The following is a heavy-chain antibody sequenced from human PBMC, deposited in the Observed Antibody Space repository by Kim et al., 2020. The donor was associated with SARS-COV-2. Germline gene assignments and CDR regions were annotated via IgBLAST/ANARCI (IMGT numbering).Heavy chain of an antibody. CDR2: ITISSTHI. J-gene: IGHJ4*02. CDR1: GFSFNTYT. D-gene: IGHD3-10*01. CDR3: ARGWFGQVGDY. V-gene: IGHV3-21*01. Sequence: GGSLRLSCAASGFSFNTYTMDWVRQAPGKGLEWVSSITISSTHIYYADSVEGRFTISRDNARNSVYLHMNSLRVDDTAIYYCARGWFGQVGDYWCQGARVTVSS.